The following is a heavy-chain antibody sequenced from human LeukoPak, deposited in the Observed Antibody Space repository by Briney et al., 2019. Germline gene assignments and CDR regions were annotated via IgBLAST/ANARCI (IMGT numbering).Heavy chain of an antibody. CDR2: INPNNGNT. D-gene: IGHD6-13*01. CDR3: ASYLVAGSWYSTFDY. Sequence: ASVTVSCKASGNSISNYAVSWVRQAPGQGLEWMGWINPNNGNTKSAQELQVRVSMTTDTSTSTAYMELRSLRSDDTAVYYCASYLVAGSWYSTFDYWGQGTLVTVSS. CDR1: GNSISNYA. J-gene: IGHJ4*02. V-gene: IGHV1-18*01.